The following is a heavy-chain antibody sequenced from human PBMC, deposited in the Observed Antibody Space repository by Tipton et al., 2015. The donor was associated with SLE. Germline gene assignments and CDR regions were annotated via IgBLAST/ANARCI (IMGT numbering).Heavy chain of an antibody. J-gene: IGHJ6*02. V-gene: IGHV3-9*01. D-gene: IGHD1-26*01. CDR1: GFTFSSYA. CDR2: IYLDSGRI. Sequence: RSLRLSCAASGFTFSSYAIHWVRQVPGKGLEWVSGIYLDSGRIGYADSVKGRFTTSRDNAKNSMYLQMNSLRVEDTALYYCVKDLSPGGADVWGQGTTVTVSS. CDR3: VKDLSPGGADV.